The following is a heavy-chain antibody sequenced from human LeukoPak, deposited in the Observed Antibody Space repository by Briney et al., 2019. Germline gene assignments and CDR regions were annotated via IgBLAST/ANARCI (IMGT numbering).Heavy chain of an antibody. V-gene: IGHV3-30*02. J-gene: IGHJ4*02. CDR3: AKGIRPMVRGLTDY. CDR1: GFTFSSYG. CDR2: IWYGGSNK. Sequence: GGSLRLSCAASGFTFSSYGMHWVRQAPGKGLEWVAVIWYGGSNKYYADSVKGRFTISRDNSKNTLYLQMNSLRAEDTAVYYCAKGIRPMVRGLTDYWGQGTLVTVSS. D-gene: IGHD3-10*01.